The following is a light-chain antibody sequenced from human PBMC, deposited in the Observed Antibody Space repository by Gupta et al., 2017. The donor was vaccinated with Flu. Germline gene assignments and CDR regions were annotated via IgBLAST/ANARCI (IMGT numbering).Light chain of an antibody. J-gene: IGLJ2*01. CDR2: DDF. Sequence: SSVLTQPHSVSVAPGQTARITCGGNNIGSKSVQWSQQKPGQAPVVVVYDDFDRPSGIPERFSCSNSGNTATLTISRVEVGDEADYYCQVWDSSSDPVVFGGGTKLTVL. CDR3: QVWDSSSDPVV. CDR1: NIGSKS. V-gene: IGLV3-21*02.